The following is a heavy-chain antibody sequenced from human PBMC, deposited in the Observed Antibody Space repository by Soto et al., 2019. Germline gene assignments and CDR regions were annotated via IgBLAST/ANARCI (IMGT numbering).Heavy chain of an antibody. Sequence: ASVKVSCKASGYTFTSYDINWVRQATGQGLEWMGWMNPNSGNTGYAQKFQGRVTITRNTSISTAYMELSSLRSEDTAVYYCARSKWGCSGGSCYSGRGFGYWGQGTLVTVSS. D-gene: IGHD2-15*01. J-gene: IGHJ4*02. CDR3: ARSKWGCSGGSCYSGRGFGY. CDR1: GYTFTSYD. V-gene: IGHV1-8*01. CDR2: MNPNSGNT.